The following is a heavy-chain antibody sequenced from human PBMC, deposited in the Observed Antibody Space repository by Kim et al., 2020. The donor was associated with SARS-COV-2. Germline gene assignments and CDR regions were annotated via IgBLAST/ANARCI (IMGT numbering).Heavy chain of an antibody. D-gene: IGHD6-13*01. CDR2: ISGDGGST. CDR3: ATQLVRDNYYYGMDV. V-gene: IGHV3-43*02. J-gene: IGHJ6*02. Sequence: GGSLRLSCAASGFTFDDYAMHWVRQAPGKGLEWVSLISGDGGSTYYADSVKGRFTISRDNSKNSLYLQMNSLRTEDTALYYCATQLVRDNYYYGMDVWGQGTTVTVSS. CDR1: GFTFDDYA.